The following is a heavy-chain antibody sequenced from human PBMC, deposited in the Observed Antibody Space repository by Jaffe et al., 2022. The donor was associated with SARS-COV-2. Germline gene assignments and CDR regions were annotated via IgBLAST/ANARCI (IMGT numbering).Heavy chain of an antibody. CDR1: GGSISSSSYY. CDR2: IYYSGST. V-gene: IGHV4-39*02. D-gene: IGHD6-13*01. CDR3: ARDEGLYSSFDY. Sequence: QLQLQESGPGLVKPSETLSLTCTVSGGSISSSSYYWGWIRQPPGKGLEWIGSIYYSGSTYYNPSLKSRVTISVDTSKNQFSLKLSSVTAADTAVYYCARDEGLYSSFDYWGQGTLVTVSS. J-gene: IGHJ4*02.